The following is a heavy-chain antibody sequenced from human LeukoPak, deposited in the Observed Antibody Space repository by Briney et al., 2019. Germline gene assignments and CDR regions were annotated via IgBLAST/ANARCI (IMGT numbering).Heavy chain of an antibody. CDR3: ARDRAHVRAYDFWSGFAYMDV. CDR2: IIPIFGTA. J-gene: IGHJ6*03. CDR1: GGTFSSYA. Sequence: SVKVSCKASGGTFSSYAISWVRQAPGQGLEWMGGIIPIFGTANYAQKFQGRVTITADESTSTAYMELSSLRSEDTAVYYCARDRAHVRAYDFWSGFAYMDVWGKGTTVTVSS. V-gene: IGHV1-69*01. D-gene: IGHD3-3*01.